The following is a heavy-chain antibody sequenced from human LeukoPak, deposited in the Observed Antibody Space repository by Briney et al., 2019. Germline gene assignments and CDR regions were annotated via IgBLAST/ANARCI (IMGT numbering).Heavy chain of an antibody. CDR1: GFTFSSYG. J-gene: IGHJ6*02. V-gene: IGHV3-30*18. CDR3: AKDRQKLITLYSYYYGLGV. D-gene: IGHD1-14*01. CDR2: ISYDGSNK. Sequence: PGRSLRLSCAASGFTFSSYGMHWVRQAPGKGLEWVAVISYDGSNKYYADSVKGRFTISRDNSKNTLYLQMNSLRAEDTAVYYCAKDRQKLITLYSYYYGLGVWGQGTTVTVSS.